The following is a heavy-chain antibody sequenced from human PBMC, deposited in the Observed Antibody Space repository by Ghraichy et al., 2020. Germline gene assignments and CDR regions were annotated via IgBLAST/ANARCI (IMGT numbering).Heavy chain of an antibody. CDR1: GYTFTSYG. V-gene: IGHV1-18*04. CDR2: ISAYNGNT. J-gene: IGHJ6*03. Sequence: ASVKVSCKASGYTFTSYGISWVRQAPGQGLEWMGWISAYNGNTNYAQKLQGRVTMTTDTSTSTAYMELRSLRSDDTAVYYCARGVPAQGNYYYYYMDVWGKGTTVTVSS. CDR3: ARGVPAQGNYYYYYMDV. D-gene: IGHD2-2*01.